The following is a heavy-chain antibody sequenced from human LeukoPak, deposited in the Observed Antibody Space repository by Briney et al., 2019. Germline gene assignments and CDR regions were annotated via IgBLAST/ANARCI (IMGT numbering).Heavy chain of an antibody. CDR1: GFTFSSYA. D-gene: IGHD1-26*01. CDR3: AKPLGGSYLFDR. Sequence: GGSLRLSCSASGFTFSSYAMTWVRRAPGKGLEWVSTIEVGGAITHYAASVKGRFTISRDTSKKILYLQMDSLRPEDTAVYYCAKPLGGSYLFDRWGQGTLVTVSS. J-gene: IGHJ4*02. CDR2: IEVGGAIT. V-gene: IGHV3-23*01.